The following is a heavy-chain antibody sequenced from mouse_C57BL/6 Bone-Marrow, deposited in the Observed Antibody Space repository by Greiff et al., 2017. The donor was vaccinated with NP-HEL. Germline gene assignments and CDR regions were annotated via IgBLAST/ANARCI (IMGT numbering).Heavy chain of an antibody. CDR1: GFTFSDYG. V-gene: IGHV5-17*01. CDR3: ARSYNYYGSSYWYFDV. J-gene: IGHJ1*03. Sequence: EVKLMESGGGLVKPGGSLKLSCAASGFTFSDYGMHWVRQAPEKGLEWVAYISSGSSTIYYVDTVKGRFTISRDNAKNTLFLQMTSLRSEDTAMYYCARSYNYYGSSYWYFDVWGTGTTVTVSS. CDR2: ISSGSSTI. D-gene: IGHD1-1*01.